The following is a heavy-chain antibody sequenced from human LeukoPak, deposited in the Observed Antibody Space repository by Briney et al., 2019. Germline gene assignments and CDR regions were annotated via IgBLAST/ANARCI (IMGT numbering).Heavy chain of an antibody. D-gene: IGHD6-13*01. CDR2: INRDGSIT. V-gene: IGHV3-74*01. J-gene: IGHJ5*02. Sequence: PGGSLRLSCAASGFXFSTYWMHWVRQAPGKGLVWVSRINRDGSITTYADSVKGRFTISRDNAKNTLYLQMNSLRAEDTAVYYCAQDSSSMFDPWGQGTLVTVSS. CDR3: AQDSSSMFDP. CDR1: GFXFSTYW.